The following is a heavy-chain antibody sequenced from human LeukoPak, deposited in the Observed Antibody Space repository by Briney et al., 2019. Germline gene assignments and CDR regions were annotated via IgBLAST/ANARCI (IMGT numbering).Heavy chain of an antibody. Sequence: SQTLSLTCTVSGDSISSGDYYWSWIRQPAGKGLEWIGRISSSGSTNYNPSLKSRVTISVDTSKNQFSLKLSSVTAADTAVYFCARVDSTYGYAGGNYFDPWGQGTLVTVSS. CDR1: GDSISSGDYY. CDR2: ISSSGST. J-gene: IGHJ4*02. D-gene: IGHD5-18*01. V-gene: IGHV4-61*02. CDR3: ARVDSTYGYAGGNYFDP.